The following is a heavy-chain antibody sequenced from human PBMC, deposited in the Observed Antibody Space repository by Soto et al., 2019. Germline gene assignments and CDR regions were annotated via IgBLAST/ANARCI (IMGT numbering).Heavy chain of an antibody. CDR2: ISSSSSTI. V-gene: IGHV3-48*01. J-gene: IGHJ4*02. CDR1: GFTFSSYS. Sequence: GGSLRLSCAASGFTFSSYSMNWVRQAPGKGLEWVSYISSSSSTIYYADSVKGRFTISRDNAKNSLYLQMNSLRAEDTAVYYCARAPAYCGGDCYHYFDYWGQGTLVTVSS. CDR3: ARAPAYCGGDCYHYFDY. D-gene: IGHD2-21*01.